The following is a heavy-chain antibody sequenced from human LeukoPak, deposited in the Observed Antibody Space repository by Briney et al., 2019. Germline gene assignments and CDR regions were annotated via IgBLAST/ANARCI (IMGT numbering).Heavy chain of an antibody. D-gene: IGHD3-22*01. Sequence: ASVKVSCKASGYTFTSYGISWVRQAPGQGLEWMGWISAYNGNTNYAQKLQGRVTMTTDTSTSTAYMELRSLRSDDTAVYYCARVWDRASITMIVVVPQGQGNFDYWGQGTLVTVSS. J-gene: IGHJ4*02. CDR3: ARVWDRASITMIVVVPQGQGNFDY. V-gene: IGHV1-18*01. CDR1: GYTFTSYG. CDR2: ISAYNGNT.